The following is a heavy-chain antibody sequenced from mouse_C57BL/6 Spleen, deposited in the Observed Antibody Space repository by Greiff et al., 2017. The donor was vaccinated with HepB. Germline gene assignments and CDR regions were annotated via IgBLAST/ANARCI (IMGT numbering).Heavy chain of an antibody. V-gene: IGHV5-17*01. Sequence: EVQGVESGGGLVKPGGSLKLSCAASGFTFSDYGMHWVRQAPEKGLEWVAYISSGSSTIYYADTVKGRFTISRDNAKNTLFLQMTSLRSEDTAMYYCARNYYGSSLYAMDYWGQRTSVTVSS. CDR3: ARNYYGSSLYAMDY. J-gene: IGHJ4*01. CDR2: ISSGSSTI. D-gene: IGHD1-1*01. CDR1: GFTFSDYG.